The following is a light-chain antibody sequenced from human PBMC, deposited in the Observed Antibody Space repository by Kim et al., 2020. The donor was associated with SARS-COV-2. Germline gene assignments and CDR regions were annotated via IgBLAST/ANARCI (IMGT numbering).Light chain of an antibody. CDR3: SSYTSSSTYV. J-gene: IGLJ1*01. Sequence: GQSITSSCPGTSSDVGGYNYVSWYQQHPGKAPKLMIYDVSNRPSGVSNRFSGSKSGNTASLTISGLQAEDEADYYCSSYTSSSTYVFGTGTKVTVL. CDR1: SSDVGGYNY. V-gene: IGLV2-14*03. CDR2: DVS.